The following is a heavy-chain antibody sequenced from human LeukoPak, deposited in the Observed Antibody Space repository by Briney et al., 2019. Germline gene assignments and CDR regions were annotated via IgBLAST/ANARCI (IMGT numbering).Heavy chain of an antibody. CDR2: LYSGGNT. Sequence: PGGSLRLSCAASGLTVSSNYMSWVRQAPGKGLEWLSVLYSGGNTYYAESVSGRFTISRDNSENTLYLHMNSLRPEDTAMYYCARDKSCTSTSCYGWYYDSWGQGTLVTVSS. CDR1: GLTVSSNY. V-gene: IGHV3-53*01. D-gene: IGHD2-2*01. CDR3: ARDKSCTSTSCYGWYYDS. J-gene: IGHJ4*02.